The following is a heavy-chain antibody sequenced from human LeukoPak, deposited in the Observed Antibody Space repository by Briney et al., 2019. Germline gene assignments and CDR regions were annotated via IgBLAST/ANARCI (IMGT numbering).Heavy chain of an antibody. CDR2: IRNDGSNQ. Sequence: GGSLRLSCAPSGFTLSSYGMHWVRQAPGKGLEWVAFIRNDGSNQYYADSVKGRFTISRDNTKNTLYLQMNSLRVDDTAVYFCARVQFQWFDPWGQGTLVTVSS. V-gene: IGHV3-30*02. D-gene: IGHD2-21*01. CDR3: ARVQFQWFDP. CDR1: GFTLSSYG. J-gene: IGHJ5*02.